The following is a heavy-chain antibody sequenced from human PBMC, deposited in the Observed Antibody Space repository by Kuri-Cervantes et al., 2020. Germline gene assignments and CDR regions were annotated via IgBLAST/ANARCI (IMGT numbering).Heavy chain of an antibody. D-gene: IGHD3-10*01. V-gene: IGHV3-21*04. CDR1: GFTFSSYS. CDR2: ISSSSSYI. CDR3: ARGENSG. Sequence: GESLKISCAASGFTFSSYSMNWVRQAPGRGLEWVSSISSSSSYIYYADSVKGRFTISRDNAKNSLYLQMNSLRAEDTAVYYCARGENSGWGQGTLVTVSS. J-gene: IGHJ4*02.